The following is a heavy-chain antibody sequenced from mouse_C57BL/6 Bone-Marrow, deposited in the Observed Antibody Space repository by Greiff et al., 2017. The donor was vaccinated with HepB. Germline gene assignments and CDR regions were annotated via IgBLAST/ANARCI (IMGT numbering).Heavy chain of an antibody. CDR3: VRHKSTMVYDY. Sequence: EVKLVESGGGLVQPKGSLKLSCAASGFSFNTYAMNWVRQAPGKGLEWVARIRSKSNNYATYYADSVKDRFTISRDDSESMLYLQMNNLKTEDTAMYYCVRHKSTMVYDYWGQGTSVTVSS. D-gene: IGHD2-1*01. J-gene: IGHJ4*01. CDR2: IRSKSNNYAT. V-gene: IGHV10-1*01. CDR1: GFSFNTYA.